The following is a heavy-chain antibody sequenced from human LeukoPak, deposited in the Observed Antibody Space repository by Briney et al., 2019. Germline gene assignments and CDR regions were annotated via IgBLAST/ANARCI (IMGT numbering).Heavy chain of an antibody. D-gene: IGHD6-13*01. CDR2: ISFDGNDK. J-gene: IGHJ4*02. Sequence: GGSLRLSCAASGFTFSSYGMHWVRQAPGRGLEWVAVISFDGNDKHYADAVKGRFTVSRDDSRNTLYLQMNSLRDEDTAVYYCARELYGKSWYEYWGQGILLTVSS. CDR3: ARELYGKSWYEY. CDR1: GFTFSSYG. V-gene: IGHV3-30*03.